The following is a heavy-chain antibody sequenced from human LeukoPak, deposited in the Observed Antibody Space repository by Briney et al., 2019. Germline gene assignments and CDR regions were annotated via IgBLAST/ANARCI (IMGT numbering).Heavy chain of an antibody. J-gene: IGHJ4*02. D-gene: IGHD6-19*01. CDR2: MSGSGGST. Sequence: PGGSLRLSCAASGFTFSSYAMSWVRQAPGKGLEWVSAMSGSGGSTYYADSVKGRFTIARDNSKNTLYLQMNSLRAEDTAVYYCAKASGWYGTDLDYWGQGALVTVSS. V-gene: IGHV3-23*01. CDR1: GFTFSSYA. CDR3: AKASGWYGTDLDY.